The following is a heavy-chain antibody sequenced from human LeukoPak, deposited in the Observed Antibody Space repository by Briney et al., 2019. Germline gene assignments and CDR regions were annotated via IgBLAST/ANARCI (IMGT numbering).Heavy chain of an antibody. CDR2: ISWNRGSI. V-gene: IGHV3-9*01. CDR1: GFTFDDYA. D-gene: IGHD5-18*01. Sequence: GGSLRLSCAASGFTFDDYAMLWVRQAPGRGREGGSGISWNRGSIGYADSVEGRFTISRDNAKNSLYLQMNSLRAEDTALYYCAKVLPGYSYGKPDAFDIWGQGTMVTVSS. J-gene: IGHJ3*02. CDR3: AKVLPGYSYGKPDAFDI.